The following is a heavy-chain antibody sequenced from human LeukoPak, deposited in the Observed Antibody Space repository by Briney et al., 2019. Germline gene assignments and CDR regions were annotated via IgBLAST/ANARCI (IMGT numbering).Heavy chain of an antibody. CDR1: GGSFSGYY. CDR2: INHSGST. D-gene: IGHD5-18*01. J-gene: IGHJ6*03. V-gene: IGHV4-34*01. CDR3: ARGYSYGNYYVDV. Sequence: SETLSLTCAVYGGSFSGYYWSWIRQPPGKGLEWIGEINHSGSTNYNPSLKSRVTISVDTSKNQFSLKLSSVTAADTAVYYCARGYSYGNYYVDVWGKGTTVTVSS.